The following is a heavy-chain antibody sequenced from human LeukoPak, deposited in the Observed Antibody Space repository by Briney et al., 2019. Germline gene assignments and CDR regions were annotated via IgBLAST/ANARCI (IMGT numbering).Heavy chain of an antibody. J-gene: IGHJ4*02. CDR2: IYSGGST. CDR1: GFTVSSKY. D-gene: IGHD4-17*01. V-gene: IGHV3-53*01. CDR3: ARASGPTVTIDY. Sequence: PGGSLRLPCAASGFTVSSKYMSWVRQAPGKGLEWVSVIYSGGSTYYADSVKGRFTISRDNSKNTLYLQMNSLRAEDTAVYYCARASGPTVTIDYWGQGTLVTVSS.